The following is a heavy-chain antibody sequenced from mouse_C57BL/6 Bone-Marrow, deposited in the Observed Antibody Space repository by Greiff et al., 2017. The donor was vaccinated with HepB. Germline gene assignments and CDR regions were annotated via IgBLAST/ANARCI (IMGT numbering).Heavy chain of an antibody. J-gene: IGHJ2*01. CDR2: ISDGGSYT. V-gene: IGHV5-4*01. CDR3: ARDRGLRYLDY. Sequence: EVKLMESGGGLVKPGGSLKLSCAASGFTFSSYAMSWVRQTPEKRLEWVATISDGGSYTYYPDNVKGRFTISRDNAKNNLYLQMSDLKSEDTAMYYCARDRGLRYLDYWGQGTTLTVSS. D-gene: IGHD1-1*01. CDR1: GFTFSSYA.